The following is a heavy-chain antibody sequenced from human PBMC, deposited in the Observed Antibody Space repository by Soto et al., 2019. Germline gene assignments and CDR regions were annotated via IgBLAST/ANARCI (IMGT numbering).Heavy chain of an antibody. D-gene: IGHD6-19*01. Sequence: SETLSLTCVVSGRSVSSGGFHWSWIRQPPGKGLQFIGSIFYNGTANYSPSLKNRVSISIDTSQSQFFLQLISVAAADTAVYYCARIGGWYDIDCWGQGSLVTDSS. CDR3: ARIGGWYDIDC. CDR1: GRSVSSGGFH. V-gene: IGHV4-61*08. CDR2: IFYNGTA. J-gene: IGHJ4*02.